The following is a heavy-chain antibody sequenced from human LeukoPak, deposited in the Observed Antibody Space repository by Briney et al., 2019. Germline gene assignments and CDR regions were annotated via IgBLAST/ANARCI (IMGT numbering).Heavy chain of an antibody. D-gene: IGHD3-10*01. J-gene: IGHJ5*02. V-gene: IGHV4-4*07. Sequence: SETLSLTCAVYGGSFSGYYWSWIRQPAGKGLEWIGRMYTSGNTNYNPSLKSRATISVDTSKNQFSLELSSVTAADTAVYYCARERLAMVRGVIPKEAWGWFDPWGQGTLVTVSS. CDR2: MYTSGNT. CDR3: ARERLAMVRGVIPKEAWGWFDP. CDR1: GGSFSGYY.